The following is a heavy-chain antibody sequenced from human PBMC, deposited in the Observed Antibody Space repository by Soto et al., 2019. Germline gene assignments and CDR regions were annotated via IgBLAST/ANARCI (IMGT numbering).Heavy chain of an antibody. J-gene: IGHJ6*02. Sequence: QVQLLQSGAEVKKPGSTVKVSCKASEGIFSSYTINWLRQAPGQGLEWLGWIIPIFGSANYAQKLQGRVTITADESTSTAYMELSSLSSEDTAVYYCARMSNTGMVTTRYYGMDVWGQGTTVTVSS. CDR1: EGIFSSYT. V-gene: IGHV1-69*01. D-gene: IGHD5-18*01. CDR2: IIPIFGSA. CDR3: ARMSNTGMVTTRYYGMDV.